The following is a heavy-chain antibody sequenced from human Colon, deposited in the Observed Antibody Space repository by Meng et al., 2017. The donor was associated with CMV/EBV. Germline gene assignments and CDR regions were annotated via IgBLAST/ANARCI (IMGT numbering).Heavy chain of an antibody. V-gene: IGHV3-23*01. CDR2: ITGSGTTT. CDR3: AKVTGYWYFDV. J-gene: IGHJ2*01. Sequence: WAASGFTFSAYGMNWVRQAPGKGLEWVASITGSGTTTYYADSVRGRFTISRDNSNSRNTLFLQMNNLRAEDAAVYYCAKVTGYWYFDVWGRGTLVTVSS. CDR1: GFTFSAYG.